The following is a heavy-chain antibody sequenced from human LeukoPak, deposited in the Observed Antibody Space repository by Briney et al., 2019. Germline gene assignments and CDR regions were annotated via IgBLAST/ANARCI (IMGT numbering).Heavy chain of an antibody. Sequence: GGSLRLSCGTSGFTFSNYAMSWVRQDPGKGLEWVSVFYSGGSTYYADSVRGRFTISRDNSKNTLYLQMNSLRVEDTALYFCASLTGDTRYFDLWGRGTLVTVSS. V-gene: IGHV3-66*01. CDR2: FYSGGST. CDR1: GFTFSNYA. CDR3: ASLTGDTRYFDL. J-gene: IGHJ2*01. D-gene: IGHD7-27*01.